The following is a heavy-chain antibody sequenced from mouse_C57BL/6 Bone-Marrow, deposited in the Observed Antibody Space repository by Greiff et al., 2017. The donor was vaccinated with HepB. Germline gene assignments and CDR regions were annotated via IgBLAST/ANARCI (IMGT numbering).Heavy chain of an antibody. Sequence: VQLQQSGAELVRPGASVTLSCKASGYTFTDYEMHWVKQTPVHGLEWIGAIDPETGGTAYNQKFKGKAILTADKSSSTAYMELRSLTSEDSAVYYCTRVGLLRLTGSYYFDYWGQGTTLTVSS. CDR3: TRVGLLRLTGSYYFDY. D-gene: IGHD1-2*01. CDR1: GYTFTDYE. CDR2: IDPETGGT. V-gene: IGHV1-15*01. J-gene: IGHJ2*01.